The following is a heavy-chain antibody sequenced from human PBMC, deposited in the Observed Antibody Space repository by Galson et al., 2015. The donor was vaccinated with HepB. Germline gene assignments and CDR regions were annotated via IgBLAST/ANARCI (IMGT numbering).Heavy chain of an antibody. CDR1: GYSLTELS. Sequence: SVKVSCKASGYSLTELSMHWVRQAPRKGLEWMGGFDPEHGETIYAQELQGRVTMTEDTSTDTAYMELSSLRSEDTAVYYCATVFWGFGGVIVMDVRNAFDIWGQGTMVTVSS. D-gene: IGHD3-16*02. V-gene: IGHV1-24*01. CDR2: FDPEHGET. J-gene: IGHJ3*02. CDR3: ATVFWGFGGVIVMDVRNAFDI.